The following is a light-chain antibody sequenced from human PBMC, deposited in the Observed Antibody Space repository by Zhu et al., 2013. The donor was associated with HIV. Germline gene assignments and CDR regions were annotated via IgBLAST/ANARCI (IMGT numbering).Light chain of an antibody. J-gene: IGKJ1*01. CDR3: QQYKNWPPWT. CDR2: GAS. Sequence: DIVLTQSPGTLSLSPGDTATLSCRASQFVGSSTFLAWYQQRPGQAPRLLVFGASTRATGIPDRFSGSGFETEFTLTISSLQSEDSAVYYCQQYKNWPPWTFGQGTKVEIK. V-gene: IGKV3-15*01. CDR1: QFVGSST.